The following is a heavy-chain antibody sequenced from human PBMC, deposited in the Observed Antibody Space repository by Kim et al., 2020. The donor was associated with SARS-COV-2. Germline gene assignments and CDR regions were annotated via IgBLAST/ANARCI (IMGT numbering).Heavy chain of an antibody. V-gene: IGHV4-59*01. CDR3: ARVGGSSGWYYYYYGMDV. Sequence: KSRVTISVDTSKNQFSLKLSSVAAADTAVYYCARVGGSSGWYYYYYGMDVWGQGTTVTVSS. D-gene: IGHD6-19*01. J-gene: IGHJ6*02.